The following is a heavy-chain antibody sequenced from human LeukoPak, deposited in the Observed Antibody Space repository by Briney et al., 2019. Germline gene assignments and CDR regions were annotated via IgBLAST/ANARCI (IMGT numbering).Heavy chain of an antibody. CDR3: ARALPYYYYYMDV. Sequence: ASVKVSCKASGHTFIGYYMHWVRQAPGQGLEWMGWINPNSGGTNYAQKFQGRVTMTRDTSISTAYMELSRLRSDDTAVYYCARALPYYYYYMDVWGKGTTVTVSS. CDR1: GHTFIGYY. J-gene: IGHJ6*03. V-gene: IGHV1-2*02. CDR2: INPNSGGT.